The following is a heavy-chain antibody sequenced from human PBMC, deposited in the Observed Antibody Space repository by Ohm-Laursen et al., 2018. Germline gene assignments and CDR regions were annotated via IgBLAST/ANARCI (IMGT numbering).Heavy chain of an antibody. Sequence: SLRLSCTASGFTFDDYAMHWVRQAPGKGLEWVSAFSGRGGGTYYADSVKGRFTISRDNSKNTLYLQMNSLRAEDTAVYYCAKDFPSSGWQTGGFDYWGQGTLVTVSS. CDR3: AKDFPSSGWQTGGFDY. J-gene: IGHJ4*02. V-gene: IGHV3-23*01. CDR2: FSGRGGGT. CDR1: GFTFDDYA. D-gene: IGHD6-19*01.